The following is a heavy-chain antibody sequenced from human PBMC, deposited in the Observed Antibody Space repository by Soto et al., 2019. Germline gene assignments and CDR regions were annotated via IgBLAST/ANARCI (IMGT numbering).Heavy chain of an antibody. V-gene: IGHV4-39*01. D-gene: IGHD5-12*01. CDR3: ARIIGEGGGYSDY. CDR2: MYYSGQS. CDR1: GGSISQNNYY. J-gene: IGHJ4*02. Sequence: SETLSLTCTVSGGSISQNNYYWGWIRQSPGKGLEWIGSMYYSGQSYYNPSLKSRVTISGDTSKNQFSLKLSSVTAADTAVYYCARIIGEGGGYSDYWGPGTLVTVSS.